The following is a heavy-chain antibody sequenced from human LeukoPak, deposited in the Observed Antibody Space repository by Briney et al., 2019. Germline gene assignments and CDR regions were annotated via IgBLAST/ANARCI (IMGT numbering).Heavy chain of an antibody. D-gene: IGHD3-10*01. V-gene: IGHV1-24*01. J-gene: IGHJ4*02. CDR2: FDPEDGQT. Sequence: ASVKVSCKVSGYRLTELSMHWVRQAPGKGLEWMGGFDPEDGQTVYAQKFKGRVTMTRDTSISTAYMELSSLRAEDTAVYYCARGLGAGSGVLNFWGQGTLVTVSS. CDR3: ARGLGAGSGVLNF. CDR1: GYRLTELS.